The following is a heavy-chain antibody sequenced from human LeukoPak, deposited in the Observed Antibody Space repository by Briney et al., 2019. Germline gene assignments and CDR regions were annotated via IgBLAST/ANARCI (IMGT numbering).Heavy chain of an antibody. CDR3: TTANVHCSSTSCYTPNVDY. D-gene: IGHD2-2*02. CDR1: GFTFSNAW. V-gene: IGHV3-15*01. Sequence: SGGSLRLSCAASGFTFSNAWMSWVRQAPGKGLEWVGRIKSKTDGGTTDYAAPVKGRFTISRGDSKNTLYLQMNSLKTEDTAVYYCTTANVHCSSTSCYTPNVDYWGQGTLVTVSS. J-gene: IGHJ4*02. CDR2: IKSKTDGGTT.